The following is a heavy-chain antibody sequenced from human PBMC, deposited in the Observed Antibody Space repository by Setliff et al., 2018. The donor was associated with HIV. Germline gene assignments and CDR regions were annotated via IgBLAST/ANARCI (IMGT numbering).Heavy chain of an antibody. Sequence: ASVKVSCKAYGGTFSNYGISWVRQAPGQGLEWMGGIIPILGIANYAQKFQGRVTITADKSTSTAYMEVSRLRSDDTAVYYCARDHCSSSGCYEYSYYGMDVWGQGTTVTVSS. CDR2: IIPILGIA. CDR1: GGTFSNYG. J-gene: IGHJ6*02. V-gene: IGHV1-69*10. CDR3: ARDHCSSSGCYEYSYYGMDV. D-gene: IGHD2-2*01.